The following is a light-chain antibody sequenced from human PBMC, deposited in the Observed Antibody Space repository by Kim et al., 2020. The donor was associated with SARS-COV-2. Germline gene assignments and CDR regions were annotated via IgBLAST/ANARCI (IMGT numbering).Light chain of an antibody. CDR3: CSYTSSNTRL. CDR2: DVN. V-gene: IGLV2-14*03. J-gene: IGLJ1*01. CDR1: SSDVGGYNY. Sequence: GQSITISFTGTSSDVGGYNYVSWYQQHPGKAPKLMIFDVNYRPSGVSNRFSGSKSGNTASLTISGLQAEDEADYFCCSYTSSNTRLFGAGTKVTVL.